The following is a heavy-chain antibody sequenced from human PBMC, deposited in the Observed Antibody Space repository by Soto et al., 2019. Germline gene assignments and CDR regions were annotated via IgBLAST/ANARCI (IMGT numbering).Heavy chain of an antibody. CDR1: GFTFDDYA. V-gene: IGHV3-9*01. D-gene: IGHD2-15*01. CDR2: ISWNSGSI. J-gene: IGHJ6*03. Sequence: GGSLRLSCAASGFTFDDYAMHWVRQAPGKGLEWVSGISWNSGSIGYADSVKGRFTISRDNAKNSLYLQMNSLRAEDTALYYCAKEGVASYYYYYMDVWGKGTTVTVSS. CDR3: AKEGVASYYYYYMDV.